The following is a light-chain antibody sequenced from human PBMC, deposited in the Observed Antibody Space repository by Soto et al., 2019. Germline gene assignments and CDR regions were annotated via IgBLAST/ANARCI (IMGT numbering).Light chain of an antibody. V-gene: IGKV3-15*01. CDR2: DAS. CDR1: RGVSTN. J-gene: IGKJ5*01. CDR3: LHYNAWPPA. Sequence: EIVMTQSPATLSVSPGESVSLSCRASRGVSTNLDWYQQKPGQAPRLLIHDASTRATGIPARFTGSGSGAEFTLTISSLQSEDFAIYYCLHYNAWPPAFGQGTRLEIK.